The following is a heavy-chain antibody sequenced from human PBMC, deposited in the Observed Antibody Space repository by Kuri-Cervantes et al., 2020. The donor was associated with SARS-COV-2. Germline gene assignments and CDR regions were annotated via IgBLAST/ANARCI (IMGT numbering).Heavy chain of an antibody. CDR1: GYTFITYG. CDR3: ARGYYSHFDY. Sequence: ASVKVSCKASGYTFITYGISWVRQAPGQGLEWLGWISVWNRNTDYAQKVQGRVTMTTDTSTSTAYMELRSLRSDDTAVFFCARGYYSHFDYWGQGTLVTVSS. D-gene: IGHD1-26*01. J-gene: IGHJ4*02. CDR2: ISVWNRNT. V-gene: IGHV1-18*04.